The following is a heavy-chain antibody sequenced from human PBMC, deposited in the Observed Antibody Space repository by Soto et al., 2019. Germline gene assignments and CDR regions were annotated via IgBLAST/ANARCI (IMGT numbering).Heavy chain of an antibody. V-gene: IGHV4-34*01. CDR3: ARGLTTRFIVVVPAAIRGGYGMDV. J-gene: IGHJ6*02. CDR2: INHSGST. Sequence: SETLSLTCAVYGGSFSGYYWSWIRQPPGKGLEWIGEINHSGSTNYNPSLKSRVTISVGTSKNQFSLKLSSVTAADTAVYYCARGLTTRFIVVVPAAIRGGYGMDVWGQGTTVTVSS. D-gene: IGHD2-2*01. CDR1: GGSFSGYY.